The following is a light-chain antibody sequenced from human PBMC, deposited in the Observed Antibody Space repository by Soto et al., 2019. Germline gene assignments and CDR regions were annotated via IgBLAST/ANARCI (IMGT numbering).Light chain of an antibody. J-gene: IGLJ1*01. CDR1: SSDVGAYNY. Sequence: QSVLTQPPSASGSPGQSVTIFCTGTSSDVGAYNYVSWYQQLPGKAPKLIIYEVSKRPSGVPDRFSGSKSGNTASLTVSGLRAEDEADYYCTSYAGTYSFFYVFGTGTKVTVL. V-gene: IGLV2-8*01. CDR3: TSYAGTYSFFYV. CDR2: EVS.